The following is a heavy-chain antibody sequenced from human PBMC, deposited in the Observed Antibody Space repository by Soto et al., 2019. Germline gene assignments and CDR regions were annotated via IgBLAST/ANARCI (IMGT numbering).Heavy chain of an antibody. J-gene: IGHJ4*02. Sequence: LRPSCAASGFTFSSYGMHWVRQAPGKGLEWVAVISYDGSNKYYADSVKGRFTISRDNSKNTLYLQMNSLRAEDTAVYYCAKGGIAEKAVADRNILDYWGQGTLVTVS. CDR3: AKGGIAEKAVADRNILDY. V-gene: IGHV3-30*18. CDR1: GFTFSSYG. CDR2: ISYDGSNK. D-gene: IGHD6-19*01.